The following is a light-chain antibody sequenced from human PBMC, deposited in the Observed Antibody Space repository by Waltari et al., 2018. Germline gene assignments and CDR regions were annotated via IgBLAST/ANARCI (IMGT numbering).Light chain of an antibody. J-gene: IGKJ2*01. Sequence: DIQMTQSPSSLSASVGDRVTITCQASQDISNYLNWYQQKPGKAPKLLIYDASNLETGVPSRFSGSGSGTDFTFTISSLLPDDFATYYCQQYSNYPYTFGQGTKLEI. CDR2: DAS. CDR1: QDISNY. V-gene: IGKV1-33*01. CDR3: QQYSNYPYT.